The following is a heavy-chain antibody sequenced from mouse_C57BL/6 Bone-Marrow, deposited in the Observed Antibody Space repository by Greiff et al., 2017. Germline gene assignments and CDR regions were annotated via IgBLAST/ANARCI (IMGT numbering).Heavy chain of an antibody. CDR2: INPGSGGT. Sequence: QVQLQQSGAELVRPGTSVKVSCKASGYAFTNYLIEWVKQRPGQGLEWIGVINPGSGGTNYNEKFKGKATLTADKSSSTAYMQLSSLTSEDSAVYFCAREVYYDYDDDAMDYWGQRTSVTVSS. CDR3: AREVYYDYDDDAMDY. D-gene: IGHD2-4*01. V-gene: IGHV1-54*01. CDR1: GYAFTNYL. J-gene: IGHJ4*01.